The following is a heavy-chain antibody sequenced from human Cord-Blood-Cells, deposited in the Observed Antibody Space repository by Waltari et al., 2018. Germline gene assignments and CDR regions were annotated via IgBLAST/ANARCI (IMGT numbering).Heavy chain of an antibody. D-gene: IGHD7-27*01. Sequence: QVQLVESGGGVVQPGRSLRLSCAASGFTFSRYGMHWVRQAPGKGLEWVAVISYDGSNKYYADSVKGRFTISRDNSKNTLYLQMNSLRAEDTAVYYCAKGSWGYWYFDLWGCGTLVTVSS. V-gene: IGHV3-30*18. CDR1: GFTFSRYG. J-gene: IGHJ2*01. CDR3: AKGSWGYWYFDL. CDR2: ISYDGSNK.